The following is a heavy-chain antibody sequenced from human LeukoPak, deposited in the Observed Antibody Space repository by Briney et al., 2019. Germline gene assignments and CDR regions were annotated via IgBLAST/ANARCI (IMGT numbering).Heavy chain of an antibody. CDR2: TSTYNGQT. D-gene: IGHD5/OR15-5a*01. CDR1: GYTFTSHG. Sequence: ASVKVSCTASGYTFTSHGISSVRQAPGQGLEWMGWTSTYNGQTYYTQKFQGRVIMTTDTYRSTVYLEVRSLRSDDTAVYYCARTGVSGTLLFFHYFDPWGQGTLVTVSS. V-gene: IGHV1-18*01. CDR3: ARTGVSGTLLFFHYFDP. J-gene: IGHJ5*02.